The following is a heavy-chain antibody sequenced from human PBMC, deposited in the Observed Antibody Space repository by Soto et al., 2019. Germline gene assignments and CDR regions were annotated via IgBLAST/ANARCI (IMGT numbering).Heavy chain of an antibody. CDR2: IYYSGST. CDR3: ARAVGAGGYCSGGSCYARPWYFDY. V-gene: IGHV4-59*01. J-gene: IGHJ4*02. D-gene: IGHD2-15*01. CDR1: GGSISSYY. Sequence: SETLSLTCTVSGGSISSYYWSWIRQPPGKGLEWIGYIYYSGSTNYDPSLKSRVTISVDTSKNQFSLKLSSVTAADTAVYYCARAVGAGGYCSGGSCYARPWYFDYWGQGTLVTVSS.